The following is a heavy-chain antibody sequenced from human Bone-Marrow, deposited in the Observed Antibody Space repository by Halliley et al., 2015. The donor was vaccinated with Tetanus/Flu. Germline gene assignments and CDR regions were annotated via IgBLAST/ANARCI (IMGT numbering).Heavy chain of an antibody. Sequence: SLRLSCAASGFTFSNYEMNWVRQAPGKGLEWVSYISSSAYTIYYADSVKGRFTISRDNAKNSLYLQMNSLRAEDTAVYYCARETYYYGSGSHPPDYWGQGTLVTVSS. CDR1: GFTFSNYE. CDR3: ARETYYYGSGSHPPDY. V-gene: IGHV3-48*03. J-gene: IGHJ4*02. D-gene: IGHD3-10*01. CDR2: ISSSAYTI.